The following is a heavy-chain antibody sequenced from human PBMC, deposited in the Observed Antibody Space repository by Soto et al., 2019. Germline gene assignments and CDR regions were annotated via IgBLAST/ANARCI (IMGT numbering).Heavy chain of an antibody. CDR1: EYTFTNFL. D-gene: IGHD7-27*01. CDR3: ARHGDSSVLFYYYGVDV. Sequence: PGESLKISCKGSEYTFTNFLISWVRQMPGKGLEYMGHINPRDSYTHYSPSFQGHVTISADKSINTAFLHWSSLKASDTAVYYCARHGDSSVLFYYYGVDVWGQGTTVTLAS. CDR2: INPRDSYT. J-gene: IGHJ6*02. V-gene: IGHV5-10-1*01.